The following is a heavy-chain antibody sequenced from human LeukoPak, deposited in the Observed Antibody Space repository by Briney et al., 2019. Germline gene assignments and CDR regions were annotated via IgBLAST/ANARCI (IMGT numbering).Heavy chain of an antibody. CDR1: GFTFSSYG. J-gene: IGHJ4*02. V-gene: IGHV3-30*03. Sequence: PGRSLILSCAASGFTFSSYGMHWVRQAPGKGLEWVAVISYDGSNKYYADSVKGRFTISRDNSKNTLYLQMNSLRAEDTAVYYCARDRGVIYYWGQGTLVTVSS. CDR3: ARDRGVIYY. D-gene: IGHD3-10*01. CDR2: ISYDGSNK.